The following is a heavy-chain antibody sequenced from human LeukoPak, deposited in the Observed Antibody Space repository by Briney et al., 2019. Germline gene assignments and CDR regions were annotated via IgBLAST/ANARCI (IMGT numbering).Heavy chain of an antibody. D-gene: IGHD6-19*01. J-gene: IGHJ5*02. CDR2: IYYSGST. V-gene: IGHV4-31*03. CDR1: GDSISSGGYY. CDR3: ARDRRPAVAGIEMGFDP. Sequence: EASETLSLTCTVSGDSISSGGYYWSWLRQHPGKGLEWIGYIYYSGSTYYNPSLKSRVTISVDTSKNQFSLKLSSVTAADTAVYYCARDRRPAVAGIEMGFDPWGQGTLVTVSS.